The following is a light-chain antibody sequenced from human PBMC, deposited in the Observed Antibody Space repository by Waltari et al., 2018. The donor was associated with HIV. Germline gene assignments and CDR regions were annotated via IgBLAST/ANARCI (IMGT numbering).Light chain of an antibody. J-gene: IGKJ2*01. V-gene: IGKV2-28*01. Sequence: DIVMTQSPLSLPVTPGEPASISCRSSQNLLHSNGYNYLDWFLQKPGQSPQLLIYLGSNRASGVPDMFRGSGSGTDFTLKISRVEADDVGVYYCMQSLQTPRTFGQGTKLGSN. CDR2: LGS. CDR1: QNLLHSNGYNY. CDR3: MQSLQTPRT.